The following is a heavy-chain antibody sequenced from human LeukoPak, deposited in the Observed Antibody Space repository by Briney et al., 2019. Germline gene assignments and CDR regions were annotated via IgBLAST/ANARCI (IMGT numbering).Heavy chain of an antibody. D-gene: IGHD2-21*01. CDR2: IIPIFGTA. V-gene: IGHV1-69*13. CDR1: GYTFTSYA. CDR3: ARVGGDLGRIPTYYFDY. Sequence: GASVKVCCKASGYTFTSYAISWVRQAPGQGLEWMGGIIPIFGTANYAQKFQGRVTITADESTSTAYMELSSLRSEDTAVYYCARVGGDLGRIPTYYFDYWGQGTLVTVSS. J-gene: IGHJ4*02.